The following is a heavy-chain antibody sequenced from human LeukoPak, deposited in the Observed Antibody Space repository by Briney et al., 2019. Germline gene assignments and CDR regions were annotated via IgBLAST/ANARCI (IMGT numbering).Heavy chain of an antibody. D-gene: IGHD3-10*01. CDR3: ARDERGEFDY. J-gene: IGHJ4*02. V-gene: IGHV3-21*01. CDR2: ISDTSSYI. CDR1: GFTFSNYH. Sequence: GGSLRLSCAASGFTFSNYHINWIRQAPGKGLEWVSSISDTSSYIYYADSVKGRFTISRDNAKNSLYLQMNSLRAEDTAVYYCARDERGEFDYWGQGTLVTVSS.